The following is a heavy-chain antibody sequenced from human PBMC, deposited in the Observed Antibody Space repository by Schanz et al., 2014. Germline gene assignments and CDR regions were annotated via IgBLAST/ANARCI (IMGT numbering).Heavy chain of an antibody. V-gene: IGHV3-23*04. CDR2: FNDGGVNK. J-gene: IGHJ4*02. CDR3: ARIGGSVFDY. D-gene: IGHD3-10*01. Sequence: EVQLVQSGGGLVQPGGSLRLSCAASGFIFGSSVMAWVRQAPGKGLEWVSSFNDGGVNKYYADSVKGRFTISSDNSKSTLYLQMSSLRAEDTAVYYCARIGGSVFDYWAQGTLVTVSS. CDR1: GFIFGSSV.